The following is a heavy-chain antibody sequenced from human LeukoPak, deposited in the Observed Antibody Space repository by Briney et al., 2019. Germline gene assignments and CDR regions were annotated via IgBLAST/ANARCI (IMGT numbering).Heavy chain of an antibody. J-gene: IGHJ3*02. CDR3: ARDRQQQLVHHDAFDI. CDR2: ISAYNGNT. Sequence: ASVKVSCKASGYTFTSYGISWVRQAPGQGLEWMGWISAYNGNTNYAQELQGRVTMTTDTSTSTAYMELRSLRSDDTAVYYCARDRQQQLVHHDAFDIWGQGTMVTVSS. CDR1: GYTFTSYG. D-gene: IGHD6-13*01. V-gene: IGHV1-18*01.